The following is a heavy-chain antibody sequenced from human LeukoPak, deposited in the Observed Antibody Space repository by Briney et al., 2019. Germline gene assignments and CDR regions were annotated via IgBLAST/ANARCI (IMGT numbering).Heavy chain of an antibody. CDR3: AADYGDEGGLYY. CDR1: GYTFTSYY. CDR2: INPSGGST. J-gene: IGHJ4*02. V-gene: IGHV1-46*01. D-gene: IGHD4-17*01. Sequence: ASVKVSCKASGYTFTSYYMHWVRQAPGQGLEWMGIINPSGGSTSYAQKFQGRVTMTRDVSTSTVYMELSSLRSEDTAVYYCAADYGDEGGLYYWGQGTLVTVSS.